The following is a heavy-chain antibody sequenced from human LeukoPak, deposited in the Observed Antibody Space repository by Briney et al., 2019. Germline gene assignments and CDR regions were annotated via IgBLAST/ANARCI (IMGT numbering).Heavy chain of an antibody. J-gene: IGHJ4*02. Sequence: GASVKVSCKASGYTLTSYYMHWVRQAPGQGLEWMGIISPSGGSTSYAQKFQGRVTMTRDTSTSTVYMELSSLRSEDTAVYYCARVPTYDSSGYPFDYWGQGTLVTVSS. CDR3: ARVPTYDSSGYPFDY. CDR2: ISPSGGST. V-gene: IGHV1-46*01. D-gene: IGHD3-22*01. CDR1: GYTLTSYY.